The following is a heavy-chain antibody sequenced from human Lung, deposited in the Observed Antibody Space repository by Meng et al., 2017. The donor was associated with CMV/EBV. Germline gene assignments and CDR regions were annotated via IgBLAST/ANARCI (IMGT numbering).Heavy chain of an antibody. Sequence: SSYSGSCVRQAPGQGLEWMGRIIPVRGITNYAQKFQGRVTITADRSTSTFYMELSSLRSEDTAMYYCAREQYCSNTNCFNWFDSWAQGTLVTVSS. D-gene: IGHD2-2*01. CDR2: IIPVRGIT. V-gene: IGHV1-69*04. CDR3: AREQYCSNTNCFNWFDS. CDR1: SSYS. J-gene: IGHJ5*01.